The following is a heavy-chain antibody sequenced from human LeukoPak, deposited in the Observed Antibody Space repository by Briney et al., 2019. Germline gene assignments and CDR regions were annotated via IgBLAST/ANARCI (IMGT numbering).Heavy chain of an antibody. CDR1: GFTFGDYA. D-gene: IGHD5-18*01. J-gene: IGHJ4*02. Sequence: GGSLRLSCTVSGFTFGDYAMNWVRQAPGKGLEWVGFIRSKAYGGTTEYAASVKGRFTISRDDSKSIAYLQMNSLKTEDTAVYYCTTTRGFTYGFDYWGQGTLVTVSS. CDR2: IRSKAYGGTT. V-gene: IGHV3-49*04. CDR3: TTTRGFTYGFDY.